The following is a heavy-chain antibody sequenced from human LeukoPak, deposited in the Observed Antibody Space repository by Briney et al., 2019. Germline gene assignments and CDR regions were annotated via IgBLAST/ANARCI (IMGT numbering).Heavy chain of an antibody. Sequence: GGSLRLSCAASGFTFDDYAMLWVRPAPGGGLVCVSGISWNRRSIVYADSVKGRFTISRDNAKNSLYLQMNSLRAEDMALYYCAKDNYDILTGYFDYWGQGTLVTVSS. CDR3: AKDNYDILTGYFDY. J-gene: IGHJ4*02. D-gene: IGHD3-9*01. V-gene: IGHV3-9*03. CDR2: ISWNRRSI. CDR1: GFTFDDYA.